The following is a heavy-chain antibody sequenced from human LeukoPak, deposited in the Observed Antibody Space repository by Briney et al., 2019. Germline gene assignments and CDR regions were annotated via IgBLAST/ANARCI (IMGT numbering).Heavy chain of an antibody. Sequence: GGSLRLSCAASGFTFSSYAMSWVRQAPGKGLEWVSAISGSGGSTYYADSVKGRFTISRDNSKNTLYLQMNSLRPEDTAVYYCAKRPSITMIIPWGQGTLDTVSS. D-gene: IGHD3-22*01. CDR1: GFTFSSYA. CDR2: ISGSGGST. J-gene: IGHJ5*02. CDR3: AKRPSITMIIP. V-gene: IGHV3-23*01.